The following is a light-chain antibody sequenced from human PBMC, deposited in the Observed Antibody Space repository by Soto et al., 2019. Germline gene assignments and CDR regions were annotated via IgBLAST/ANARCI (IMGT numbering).Light chain of an antibody. J-gene: IGLJ2*01. V-gene: IGLV2-23*03. CDR2: EGT. CDR1: SGDVGTYKL. CDR3: CSYAGSSTFVV. Sequence: QSALTQPASVSGSPGQSITISCTGTSGDVGTYKLVSWYQHHPGKVPRLMIYEGTKRPLGVSDRFSGSKSGNTASLTISGLQAEDEADYYCCSYAGSSTFVVFGGGTKLTVL.